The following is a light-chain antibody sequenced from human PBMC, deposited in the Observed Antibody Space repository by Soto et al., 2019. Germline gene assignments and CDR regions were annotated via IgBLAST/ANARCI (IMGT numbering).Light chain of an antibody. Sequence: IELTQSPSTLSLSKGERATLSCRASQSINRHLAWYRQKPGQAPRLLIYDASNRATGIPARFSGSGSGTDFTLTISSLEPEDFGVYYCQQRSNWPPVTFGGGTNVDI. CDR2: DAS. CDR1: QSINRH. J-gene: IGKJ4*01. V-gene: IGKV3-11*01. CDR3: QQRSNWPPVT.